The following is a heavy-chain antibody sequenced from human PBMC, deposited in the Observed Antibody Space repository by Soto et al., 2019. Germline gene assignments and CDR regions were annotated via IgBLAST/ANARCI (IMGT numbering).Heavy chain of an antibody. J-gene: IGHJ4*02. Sequence: QVQLVQSGAEVKKPGASVKVSCKASGYTFTSYGISWVRQAPGQGLEWTGWISAYNGNTNYPQKLPGQVNKTTDTAQSTANMGLRSLGSGATAVYYCARSLTRGGHPLLLGYWGQGTLGPVSP. CDR1: GYTFTSYG. D-gene: IGHD2-15*01. CDR3: ARSLTRGGHPLLLGY. CDR2: ISAYNGNT. V-gene: IGHV1-18*01.